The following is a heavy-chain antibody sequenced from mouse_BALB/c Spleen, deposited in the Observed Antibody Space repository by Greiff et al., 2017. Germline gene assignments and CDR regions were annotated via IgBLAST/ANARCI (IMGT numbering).Heavy chain of an antibody. V-gene: IGHV1-18*01. CDR3: ARRGYYYGSSYDAMDY. J-gene: IGHJ4*01. CDR2: INPYNGGT. CDR1: GYSFTGYT. Sequence: EVQLQESGPELVKPGASMKISCKASGYSFTGYTMNWVKQSHGKNLEWIGLINPYNGGTSYNQKFKGKATLTVDKSSSTAYMELLSLTSEDSAVYYCARRGYYYGSSYDAMDYWGQGTSVTVSS. D-gene: IGHD1-1*01.